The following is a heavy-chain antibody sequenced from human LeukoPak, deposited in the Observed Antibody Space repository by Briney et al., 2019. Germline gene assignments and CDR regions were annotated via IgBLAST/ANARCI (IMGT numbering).Heavy chain of an antibody. CDR1: GFTFDDYA. CDR3: AKDSGRWSWNY. CDR2: ISWNSGSI. Sequence: PGGSLRLSCAASGFTFDDYAMHWVRQAPGKGLEWVSGISWNSGSIGYADSVKGRFTISRDNDKNSLYLQMNSLRAEDTALYYCAKDSGRWSWNYWGQGTLVTVSS. V-gene: IGHV3-9*01. J-gene: IGHJ4*02. D-gene: IGHD3-10*01.